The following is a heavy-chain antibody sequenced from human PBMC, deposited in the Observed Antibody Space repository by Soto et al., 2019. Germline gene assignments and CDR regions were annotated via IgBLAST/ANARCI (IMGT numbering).Heavy chain of an antibody. V-gene: IGHV3-23*01. CDR1: GFTFSSYA. CDR3: AKESMIVVVLSRLYDY. CDR2: ISGSGGST. J-gene: IGHJ4*02. D-gene: IGHD3-22*01. Sequence: GGSLRLSCAASGFTFSSYAMSWVRQAPGKGLEWVSAISGSGGSTYYADSVKGRFTISRDNSKNTLYLQMNSLRAEDTAVYYCAKESMIVVVLSRLYDYWGQGTLVTVSS.